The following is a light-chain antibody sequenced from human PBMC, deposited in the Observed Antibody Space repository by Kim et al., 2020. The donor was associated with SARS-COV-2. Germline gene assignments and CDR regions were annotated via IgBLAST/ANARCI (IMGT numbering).Light chain of an antibody. CDR3: QSYDSRLSDSV. Sequence: QVVTSPCTGSSSNIGAGYHVHWYQQVPGAAPNPLIYNNDKGPSGVPDRFSGSRSGTSASLDITGVQAEDEADYYCQSYDSRLSDSVFGGGTQLTVL. V-gene: IGLV1-40*01. CDR2: NND. J-gene: IGLJ2*01. CDR1: SSNIGAGYH.